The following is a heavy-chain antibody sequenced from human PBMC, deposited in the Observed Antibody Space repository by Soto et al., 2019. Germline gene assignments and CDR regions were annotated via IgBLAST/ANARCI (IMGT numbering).Heavy chain of an antibody. J-gene: IGHJ6*04. CDR3: ASTYYDLWGWFGMDV. Sequence: QLQLQESGPGLVKPSETLSLTCTVSGGSISSSSYYWGWIRQPPGKGLEWIGSIYYSGSTYYNPSLTSRVTRSVVTSKNQSPLTLSSVTAADTAVYCCASTYYDLWGWFGMDVWGKGTTVTVSS. V-gene: IGHV4-39*01. D-gene: IGHD3-3*01. CDR1: GGSISSSSYY. CDR2: IYYSGST.